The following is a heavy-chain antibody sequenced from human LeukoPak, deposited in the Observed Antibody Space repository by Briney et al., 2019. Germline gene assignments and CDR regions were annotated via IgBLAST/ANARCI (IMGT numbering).Heavy chain of an antibody. CDR1: GFSFSNYA. Sequence: GESLRLSCVASGFSFSNYAMGWVRQAPGKGLEWVATVNEGGGRTYYADSVQGRFTMSRDNSRNTLYLQMNSLRVEDTAIYYCAKEGRPNSGGGFYDYWGQGTRVTVSS. V-gene: IGHV3-23*01. CDR2: VNEGGGRT. CDR3: AKEGRPNSGGGFYDY. J-gene: IGHJ4*02. D-gene: IGHD5-12*01.